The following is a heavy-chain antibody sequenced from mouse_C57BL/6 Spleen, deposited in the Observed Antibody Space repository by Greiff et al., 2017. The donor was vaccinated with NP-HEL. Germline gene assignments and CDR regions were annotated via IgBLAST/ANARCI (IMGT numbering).Heavy chain of an antibody. J-gene: IGHJ2*01. V-gene: IGHV1-47*01. CDR3: ARGIYDAYNYFDY. CDR2: FHPYNDDT. D-gene: IGHD2-3*01. CDR1: GYTFTTYP. Sequence: VKLQESGAELVKPGASVKMSCKASGYTFTTYPIEWMKQNHGKSLEWIGNFHPYNDDTKYNEKFKGKATLTVEKSSSTVYLALSRFTSDDSAVYYCARGIYDAYNYFDYWGKGTTLTVSS.